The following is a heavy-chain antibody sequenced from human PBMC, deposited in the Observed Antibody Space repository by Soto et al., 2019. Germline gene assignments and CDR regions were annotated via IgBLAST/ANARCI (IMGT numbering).Heavy chain of an antibody. CDR2: ITTDKGKT. CDR3: ATRSPAFDY. J-gene: IGHJ4*02. V-gene: IGHV1-18*01. Sequence: QVQLVQSGPEVKKPGASVKVSCKTSGYTFTSYGITWVRQAPGQGLEWMGWITTDKGKTTYAQKFQGRVTMTTDTSTRTGYMELRSLRSDDTAVYYCATRSPAFDYWGQGTLVIVSS. CDR1: GYTFTSYG.